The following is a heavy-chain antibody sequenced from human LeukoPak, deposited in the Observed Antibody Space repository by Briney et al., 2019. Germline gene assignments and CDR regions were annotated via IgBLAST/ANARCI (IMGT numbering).Heavy chain of an antibody. V-gene: IGHV1-8*01. Sequence: GASVKVSCKASGYTFTSYDINWVRQATGRGLEWMGWMNPNSGNTGYAQKFQGRVTMTGNTSISTAYMELSSLRSEDTAVYYCARVRLRVRGVIRREYYFDYWGQGTLVTVSS. J-gene: IGHJ4*02. D-gene: IGHD3-10*01. CDR2: MNPNSGNT. CDR1: GYTFTSYD. CDR3: ARVRLRVRGVIRREYYFDY.